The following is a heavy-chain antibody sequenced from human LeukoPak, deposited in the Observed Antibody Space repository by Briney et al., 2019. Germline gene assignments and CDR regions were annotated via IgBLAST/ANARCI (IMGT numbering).Heavy chain of an antibody. CDR2: INHSGST. CDR3: ARGLYSSWLDP. CDR1: GGSFSGYY. D-gene: IGHD6-13*01. Sequence: SETLSLTCAVYGGSFSGYYWSWIRQPPGKGLEWIGEINHSGSTNYNPSLKSRVTISVDTSQNQFSLKLSSVTAADTAVYYCARGLYSSWLDPWGQGTLVTVSS. V-gene: IGHV4-34*01. J-gene: IGHJ5*02.